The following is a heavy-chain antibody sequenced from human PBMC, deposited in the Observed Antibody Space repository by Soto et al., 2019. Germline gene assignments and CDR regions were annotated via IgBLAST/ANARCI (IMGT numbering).Heavy chain of an antibody. D-gene: IGHD6-13*01. CDR1: GYTFTSYA. Sequence: ASVKVSCKASGYTFTSYAMHWVRQAPGQRLEWMGWINAGNGNTKYSQKFQGRVTITRDTSASTAYMELSSLRSEDTAVYYCARGSSSWLYYYYYMDVWGKGTTVTGSS. V-gene: IGHV1-3*01. CDR2: INAGNGNT. J-gene: IGHJ6*03. CDR3: ARGSSSWLYYYYYMDV.